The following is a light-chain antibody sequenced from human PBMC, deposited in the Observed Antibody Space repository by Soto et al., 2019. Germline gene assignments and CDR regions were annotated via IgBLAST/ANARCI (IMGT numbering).Light chain of an antibody. V-gene: IGKV2-30*02. CDR3: LQGTHWPPT. CDR1: QSLVHSDGNTY. Sequence: LMTQSPLSLPVTLGQPASISCRSSQSLVHSDGNTYLSWFQQRPGQSPRRLISKVSNRDSAVPDRFSGSGSGTDFTLKISRVEAEDVGAYYCLQGTHWPPTFGGGTKVEIK. CDR2: KVS. J-gene: IGKJ4*01.